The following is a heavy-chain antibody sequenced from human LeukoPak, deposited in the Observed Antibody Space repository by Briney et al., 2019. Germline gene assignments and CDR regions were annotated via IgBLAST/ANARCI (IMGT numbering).Heavy chain of an antibody. D-gene: IGHD3-22*01. CDR1: GGSISSSSYY. CDR2: IYYSGST. CDR3: ARHKYYYDSSGYYHTEDFQH. V-gene: IGHV4-39*01. Sequence: SETLSLTCTVSGGSISSSSYYWGWIRQPPGKGLEWIGSIYYSGSTHYNPSLKSRVTISVDTSKNQFSLKLSSVTAADTAVYYCARHKYYYDSSGYYHTEDFQHWGQGTLVTVSS. J-gene: IGHJ1*01.